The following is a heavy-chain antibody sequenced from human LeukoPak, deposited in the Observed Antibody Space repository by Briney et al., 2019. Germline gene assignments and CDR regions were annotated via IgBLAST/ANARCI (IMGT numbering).Heavy chain of an antibody. Sequence: SETLSLTCAVSGYSISSGYYWGWIRQPPGKGLEWIGSIYHSGSTYYNPSLKSRVTISVDTSENQFSLKLSSVTAADTAVYYCARAAGITMVRRHFDYWGQGTLVTVSS. V-gene: IGHV4-38-2*01. CDR1: GYSISSGYY. J-gene: IGHJ4*02. CDR3: ARAAGITMVRRHFDY. CDR2: IYHSGST. D-gene: IGHD3-10*01.